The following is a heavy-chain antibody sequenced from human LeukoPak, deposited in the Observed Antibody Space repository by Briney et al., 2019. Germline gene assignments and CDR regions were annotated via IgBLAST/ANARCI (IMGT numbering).Heavy chain of an antibody. Sequence: ASVKVSCMASGYTFTGYYIHWVRQAPGQGLEWMGWINPNSGNTNYAQKLQGRVTMTTNTSTSTAYMELRSLRSDDTAVYYCAREHVDTSFDIWGQGTMVTVSS. D-gene: IGHD5-18*01. CDR1: GYTFTGYY. J-gene: IGHJ3*02. CDR2: INPNSGNT. CDR3: AREHVDTSFDI. V-gene: IGHV1-18*04.